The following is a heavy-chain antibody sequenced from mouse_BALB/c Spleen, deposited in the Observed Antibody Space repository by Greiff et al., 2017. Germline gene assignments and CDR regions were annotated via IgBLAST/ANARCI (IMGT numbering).Heavy chain of an antibody. Sequence: EVKLQESGGGLVKPGGSLKLSCAASGFAFSSYDMSWVRQTPEKRLEWVAYISSGGGSTYYPDTVKGRFTISRDNAKNTLYLQMSSLKSEDTAMYYCARDARFAYWGQGTLVTVSA. V-gene: IGHV5-12-1*01. CDR1: GFAFSSYD. J-gene: IGHJ3*01. CDR2: ISSGGGST. CDR3: ARDARFAY.